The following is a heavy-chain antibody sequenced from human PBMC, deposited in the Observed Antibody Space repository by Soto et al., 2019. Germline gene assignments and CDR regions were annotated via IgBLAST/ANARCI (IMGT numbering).Heavy chain of an antibody. J-gene: IGHJ4*02. CDR1: EFTFSNYA. Sequence: GGSLRLSCAASEFTFSNYAMSWVRQAPGKGLEWVSAISYGGGTTYYADSVKGRFTISRDNSKNTLYLQMNSLRAEDTAVYYYAKNPGYYYDSTGYHFDYWGQGTLVTVSS. CDR2: ISYGGGTT. V-gene: IGHV3-23*01. D-gene: IGHD3-22*01. CDR3: AKNPGYYYDSTGYHFDY.